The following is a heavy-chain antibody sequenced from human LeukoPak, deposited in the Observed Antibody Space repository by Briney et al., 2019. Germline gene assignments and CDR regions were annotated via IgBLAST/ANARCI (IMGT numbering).Heavy chain of an antibody. CDR1: GYTFTGYY. V-gene: IGHV1-2*06. D-gene: IGHD4-11*01. Sequence: VASVKVSCNVSGYTFTGYYMHWVRQAPGQGLEWMGRIIPNSGGTNFAQRFQGRVTMTRDTSINTTYMELSRLRSDDTAVYYCARTSFADYTYDYWGQGTLVTVSS. J-gene: IGHJ4*02. CDR3: ARTSFADYTYDY. CDR2: IIPNSGGT.